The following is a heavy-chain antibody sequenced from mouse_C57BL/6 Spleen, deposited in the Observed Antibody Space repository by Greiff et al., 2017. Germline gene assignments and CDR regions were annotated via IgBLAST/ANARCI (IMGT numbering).Heavy chain of an antibody. V-gene: IGHV1-74*01. J-gene: IGHJ4*01. CDR3: VISITRDPYYYAMDY. D-gene: IGHD2-4*01. Sequence: QVQLQQPGAELVKPGASVKVSCKASGYTFTSYWMHWVKQRPGQGLEWIGRIHPSDSDTNYNQKFKGKATLTVDKSSSTAYMQLSSLTSEDSAVYYCVISITRDPYYYAMDYWGQGTAVTVSS. CDR1: GYTFTSYW. CDR2: IHPSDSDT.